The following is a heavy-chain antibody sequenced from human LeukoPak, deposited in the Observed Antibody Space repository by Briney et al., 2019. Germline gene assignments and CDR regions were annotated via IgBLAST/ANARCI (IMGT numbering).Heavy chain of an antibody. Sequence: SETVSLTCAVSGYSISSGYYWGWIRQPPGEGLERIGSIYHCGSKYYDPSLKSRVTITADTYKTQFSLKLSSVPASDTAVYYCARVVRFPYFDYWGQGTLVTVSS. CDR3: ARVVRFPYFDY. CDR1: GYSISSGYY. J-gene: IGHJ4*02. CDR2: IYHCGSK. D-gene: IGHD3-16*01. V-gene: IGHV4-38-2*01.